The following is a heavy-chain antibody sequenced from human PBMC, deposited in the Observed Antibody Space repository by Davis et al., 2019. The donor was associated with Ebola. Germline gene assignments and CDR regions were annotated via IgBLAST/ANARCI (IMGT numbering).Heavy chain of an antibody. CDR3: ARTIPLYSSGWYVGGWFDP. Sequence: MPSETLSLTCAVSGGSTSSSNWWSWVRQPPGKGLEWIGEIYHSGSTNYNPSLKSRVTISVDTSKNQFSLKLSSVTAADTAVYYCARTIPLYSSGWYVGGWFDPWGQGTLVTVSS. CDR2: IYHSGST. D-gene: IGHD6-19*01. CDR1: GGSTSSSNW. V-gene: IGHV4-4*02. J-gene: IGHJ5*02.